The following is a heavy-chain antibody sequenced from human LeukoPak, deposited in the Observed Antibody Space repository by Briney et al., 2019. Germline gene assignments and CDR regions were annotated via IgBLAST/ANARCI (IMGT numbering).Heavy chain of an antibody. J-gene: IGHJ5*02. Sequence: NPGGSLRLSCAASGFTFSDYYMSWIRQAPGKGLEWVSYISSSGSTIYYAGSVKGRFTISRDNAKNSLYLQMNSLRAEDTAVYYCASSLPDGYSSGWVLGDWFDPWGQGTLVTVSS. CDR2: ISSSGSTI. V-gene: IGHV3-11*01. CDR1: GFTFSDYY. D-gene: IGHD6-19*01. CDR3: ASSLPDGYSSGWVLGDWFDP.